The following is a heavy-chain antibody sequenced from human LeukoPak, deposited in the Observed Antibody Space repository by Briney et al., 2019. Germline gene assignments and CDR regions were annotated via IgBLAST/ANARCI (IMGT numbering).Heavy chain of an antibody. D-gene: IGHD5-24*01. V-gene: IGHV1-8*01. J-gene: IGHJ3*02. Sequence: GASVKVSCNASGYTFTSYDINWVRQATGQGLEWMGWMNPNSGNTGYAQKFQGRVTMTRNTSISTAYMELSSLRSEDTAVYYCARDGYNSRAFDIWGQGTMVTVSS. CDR1: GYTFTSYD. CDR2: MNPNSGNT. CDR3: ARDGYNSRAFDI.